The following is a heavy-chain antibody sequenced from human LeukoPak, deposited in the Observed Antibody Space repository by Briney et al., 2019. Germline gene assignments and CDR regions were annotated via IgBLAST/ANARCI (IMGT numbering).Heavy chain of an antibody. J-gene: IGHJ5*02. CDR1: GYTFTGYY. CDR2: INPNSGGT. CDR3: ARVGGYSYGFRWFDP. D-gene: IGHD5-18*01. Sequence: ASVKVSCKASGYTFTGYYVHWVRQAPGQGLEWMGWINPNSGGTNYAQKFQGRVTMTRDTSISTAYMELSRLRSDDTAVYYCARVGGYSYGFRWFDPWGQGTLVTVSS. V-gene: IGHV1-2*02.